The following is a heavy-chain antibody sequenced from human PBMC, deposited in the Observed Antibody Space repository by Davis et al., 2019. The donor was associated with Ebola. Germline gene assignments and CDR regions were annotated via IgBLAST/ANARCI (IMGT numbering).Heavy chain of an antibody. D-gene: IGHD2-21*02. CDR3: ARGDSRDCGADCYYDY. Sequence: GGSLRLSCAASGFSVRSNYMSWVRQTPEKGLDWVSSIYTDGSTYDADSVTGRFTISRDNSKNTVYLQMNSLRVDDTAVYYCARGDSRDCGADCYYDYWGQGTLVTVSS. CDR1: GFSVRSNY. CDR2: IYTDGST. V-gene: IGHV3-66*01. J-gene: IGHJ4*02.